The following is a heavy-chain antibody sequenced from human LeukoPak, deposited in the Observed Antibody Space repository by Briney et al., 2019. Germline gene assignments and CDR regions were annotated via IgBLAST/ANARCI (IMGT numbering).Heavy chain of an antibody. CDR2: IFSGDNT. CDR3: ARDFGRGYCSSTSCYGWFDP. CDR1: GFTVSSKY. Sequence: GGSLRLSCAASGFTVSSKYMSWVRQAPGKGLEGVSVIFSGDNTYYADPVKGRFTISRDNSKNTLYLQMNSLRAEDTAVYYCARDFGRGYCSSTSCYGWFDPWGQGTLVTVSS. D-gene: IGHD2-2*01. V-gene: IGHV3-66*02. J-gene: IGHJ5*02.